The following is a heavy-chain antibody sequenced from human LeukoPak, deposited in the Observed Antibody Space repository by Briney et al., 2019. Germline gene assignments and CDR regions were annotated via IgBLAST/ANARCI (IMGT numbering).Heavy chain of an antibody. Sequence: ASVKVSCKASGYTFTSYYMHWVRQAPGQGLEWMGRIIPILGIANYAQKFQGRVTITADKSTSTAYMELSSLRSEDTAVYYCARVWFGESYALDYWGQGTLVTVSS. CDR1: GYTFTSYY. V-gene: IGHV1-69*04. CDR3: ARVWFGESYALDY. D-gene: IGHD3-10*01. CDR2: IIPILGIA. J-gene: IGHJ4*02.